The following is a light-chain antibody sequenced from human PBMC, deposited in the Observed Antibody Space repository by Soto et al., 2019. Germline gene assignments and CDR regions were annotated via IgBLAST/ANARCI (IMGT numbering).Light chain of an antibody. J-gene: IGKJ5*01. CDR3: QQYNNWPFS. Sequence: DIQMTQSPSTLSASVGDRVTITCRASQSIDRWLAWYQQKPGKAPKVLIWDASSRATGIPDRFSGGGSGTDLTPTISGLRSEDAAVYLCQQYNNWPFSFGQGTRLEI. CDR1: QSIDRW. CDR2: DAS. V-gene: IGKV1-5*01.